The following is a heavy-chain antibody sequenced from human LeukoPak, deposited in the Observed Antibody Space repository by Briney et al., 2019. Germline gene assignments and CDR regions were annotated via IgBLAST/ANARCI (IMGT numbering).Heavy chain of an antibody. CDR3: ARDYDYVWGSYRPIDY. CDR1: GFTVSSNY. V-gene: IGHV3-66*02. CDR2: IYSGGST. D-gene: IGHD3-16*02. J-gene: IGHJ4*02. Sequence: GGSLRLSCAASGFTVSSNYMSWVRQAPGKGLEWVSVIYSGGSTYYADSVKGRFTISRDNSKNTLYLQMNGLRAEDTAVYYCARDYDYVWGSYRPIDYWGQGTLVTVSS.